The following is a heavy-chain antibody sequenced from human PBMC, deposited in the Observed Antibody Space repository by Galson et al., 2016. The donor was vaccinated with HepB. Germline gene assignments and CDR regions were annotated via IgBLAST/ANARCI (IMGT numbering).Heavy chain of an antibody. CDR3: TRAIQGLSLRRGFDY. J-gene: IGHJ4*01. D-gene: IGHD4-17*01. CDR1: GDSVSSNIAG. Sequence: CAISGDSVSSNIAGWYWIRQSPSRGLEWLGGTFYRSNWQTDYAESVRSRITINADTSKNQFSLHLSSVTPEDTAVYYCTRAIQGLSLRRGFDYWGQGTLATVSS. CDR2: TFYRSNWQT. V-gene: IGHV6-1*01.